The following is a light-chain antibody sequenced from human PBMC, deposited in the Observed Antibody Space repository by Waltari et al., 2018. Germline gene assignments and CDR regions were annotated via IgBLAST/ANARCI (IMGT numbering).Light chain of an antibody. CDR1: DVNSW. CDR2: KTS. V-gene: IGKV1-5*03. Sequence: IQVTQSPSTLSASIADRVTITCRSRDVNSWLAWYQQKPGRAPSLLIYKTSNLQPGVPSRFSGSGSGTEFALTISSLQPDDFATYYCQQYDGSSQYTFGQGT. CDR3: QQYDGSSQYT. J-gene: IGKJ2*01.